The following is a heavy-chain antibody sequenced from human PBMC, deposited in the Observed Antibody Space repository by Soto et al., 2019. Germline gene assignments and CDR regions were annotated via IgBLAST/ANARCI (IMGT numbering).Heavy chain of an antibody. Sequence: PSETLSLTCTVSGGSISSYYWSWIRQPPGKGLEWIGYIYYSGSTNYNPSLKSRVTISVDTSKNQFSLKLSSVTAADTAVYYCAREEKGAGSGRHGYFGYWGQGTLVTVSS. CDR3: AREEKGAGSGRHGYFGY. D-gene: IGHD6-19*01. V-gene: IGHV4-59*01. CDR2: IYYSGST. J-gene: IGHJ4*02. CDR1: GGSISSYY.